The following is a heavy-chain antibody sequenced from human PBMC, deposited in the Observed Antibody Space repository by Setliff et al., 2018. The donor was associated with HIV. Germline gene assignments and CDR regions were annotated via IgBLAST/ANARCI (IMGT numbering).Heavy chain of an antibody. V-gene: IGHV4-61*01. J-gene: IGHJ4*02. D-gene: IGHD4-17*01. CDR2: IYYSGST. Sequence: SETLSLTCSVSGGSVGSGSYYWRWIRQSPGKGLEWLGYIYYSGSTTSNPSLRSRVTISIDTSKNQFSLNLRSVTAADTAVYYCARDPPGYGDSKDYWGQGKRGTVS. CDR1: GGSVGSGSYY. CDR3: ARDPPGYGDSKDY.